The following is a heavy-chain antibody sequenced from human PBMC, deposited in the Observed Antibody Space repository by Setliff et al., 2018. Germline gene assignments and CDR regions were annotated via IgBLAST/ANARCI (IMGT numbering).Heavy chain of an antibody. D-gene: IGHD7-27*01. V-gene: IGHV3-30*03. J-gene: IGHJ4*01. CDR3: AGVHWTTNWFLHY. CDR1: GFTFSRYA. Sequence: GGSLRLSCVASGFTFSRYAMHWVRQAPGKGLEWVAIIFHDGRDIYYGDSVQGRFAISRDNSKNTLYLQMNSLRSDDTAVYYCAGVHWTTNWFLHYWGQGTLVTVSS. CDR2: IFHDGRDI.